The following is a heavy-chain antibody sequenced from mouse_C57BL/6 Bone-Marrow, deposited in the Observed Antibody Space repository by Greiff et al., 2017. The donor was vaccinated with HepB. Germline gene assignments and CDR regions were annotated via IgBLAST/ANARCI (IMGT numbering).Heavy chain of an antibody. CDR1: GFTFSSYG. CDR3: ASPEGSYDY. J-gene: IGHJ2*01. V-gene: IGHV5-6*01. CDR2: ISSGGSYT. Sequence: VQLKESGGDLVKPGGSLKLSCAASGFTFSSYGMSWVRQTTDKRLEWVATISSGGSYTYYPDSVKGRFTISRDNAKNTLYLQMSSLKSEDTAMYYCASPEGSYDYWGQGTTLTVAS.